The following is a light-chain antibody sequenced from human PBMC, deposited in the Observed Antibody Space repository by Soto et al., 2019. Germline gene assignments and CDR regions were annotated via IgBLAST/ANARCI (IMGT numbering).Light chain of an antibody. V-gene: IGLV1-44*01. Sequence: QSALTQPPSVSGTPGQRVTISCSGGSSNIGSNIVSWYQLLPGTAPKLLISNNNQRPSGVPDRFSGSKSGTSASLTISGLQSEDEADYYCAAWDDRLPDVRFGGGTKLTVL. CDR2: NNN. J-gene: IGLJ2*01. CDR1: SSNIGSNI. CDR3: AAWDDRLPDVR.